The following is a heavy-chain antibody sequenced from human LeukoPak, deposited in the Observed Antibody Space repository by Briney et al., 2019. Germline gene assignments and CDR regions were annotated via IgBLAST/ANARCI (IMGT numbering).Heavy chain of an antibody. CDR1: GDTFSSYA. J-gene: IGHJ6*03. D-gene: IGHD2-2*01. Sequence: SVKVSCKASGDTFSSYAIRWVPQAPGQGLEWIGGMNPICGKANYAQKFQGRVTITGEESTSTAYMELSSLRNEDTAVYYCARERYCTSTSCYRPQQNYYYYYMDVWVKGTTVTVSS. CDR2: MNPICGKA. V-gene: IGHV1-69*01. CDR3: ARERYCTSTSCYRPQQNYYYYYMDV.